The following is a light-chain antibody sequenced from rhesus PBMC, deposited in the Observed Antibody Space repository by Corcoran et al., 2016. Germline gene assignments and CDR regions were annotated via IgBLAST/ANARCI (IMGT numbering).Light chain of an antibody. CDR2: KAA. J-gene: IGKJ1*01. Sequence: DIQMTQSPSSLSASVGDTVTITCRASQSISSWLAWYQQKPGKAPKLLNYKAATLQSGVPSRFSGSGPGTDFTLTISSLQSEDFATYYCQQYSSSPPTFGQGTKVEIK. CDR3: QQYSSSPPT. V-gene: IGKV1-22*01. CDR1: QSISSW.